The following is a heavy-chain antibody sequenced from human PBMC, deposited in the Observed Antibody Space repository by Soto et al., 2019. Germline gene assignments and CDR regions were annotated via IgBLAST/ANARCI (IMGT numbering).Heavy chain of an antibody. Sequence: NLSLTCTVSGDSIGTTHSYWAWIRQSPGKGLEWIGNIHYSGSTYYMPSLRSRVTLSVDTSKNQFSLRLTSVTAEDTAVYYCARHEGNGNVWPLDYWGQGILVTVSS. CDR3: ARHEGNGNVWPLDY. CDR2: IHYSGST. V-gene: IGHV4-39*01. D-gene: IGHD2-8*01. J-gene: IGHJ4*02. CDR1: GDSIGTTHSY.